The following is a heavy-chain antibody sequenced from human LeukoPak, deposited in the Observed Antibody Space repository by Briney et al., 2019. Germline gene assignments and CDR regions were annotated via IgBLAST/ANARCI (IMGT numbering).Heavy chain of an antibody. CDR3: ARSRPSWFGELLSLDY. CDR2: ISYDGSDK. V-gene: IGHV3-30*12. D-gene: IGHD3-10*01. J-gene: IGHJ4*02. CDR1: GFTFGSYG. Sequence: GGSLRLSCAASGFTFGSYGMHWVRQAPGKGLEWVAVISYDGSDKYYADSVKGRFAISRDNSKNTLYLQMNSLRAEDTAVYYCARSRPSWFGELLSLDYWGQGTLVTVSS.